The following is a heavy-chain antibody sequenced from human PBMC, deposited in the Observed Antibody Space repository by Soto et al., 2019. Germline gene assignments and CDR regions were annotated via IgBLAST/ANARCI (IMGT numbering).Heavy chain of an antibody. V-gene: IGHV4-59*08. CDR1: AASFSKYY. CDR3: ARRGMFYDFWSGYSSYYYYAMDV. CDR2: IYFNGNT. Sequence: SETLSLTCTVSAASFSKYYWCWIRQPPGKGLEWIGYIYFNGNTNYNPSLKRRVTISVDTSKNHFSLNLSSVTAADTAIYYRARRGMFYDFWSGYSSYYYYAMDVWGQGTTVTVS. D-gene: IGHD3-3*01. J-gene: IGHJ6*02.